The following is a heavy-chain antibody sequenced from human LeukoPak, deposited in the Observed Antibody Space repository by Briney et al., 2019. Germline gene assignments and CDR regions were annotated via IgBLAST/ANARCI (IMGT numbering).Heavy chain of an antibody. Sequence: SETLSLTCTVSGGSISSSSYYWGWIRQPPGKGLEWIGYIYYSGSTNYNPSLKSRVTMSLDTSKNQFSLKLTSVTAADTAVYYCARHGGVVRGQGSDAFDIWGQGTMVTVSS. CDR1: GGSISSSSYY. J-gene: IGHJ3*02. D-gene: IGHD3-10*01. V-gene: IGHV4-61*05. CDR2: IYYSGST. CDR3: ARHGGVVRGQGSDAFDI.